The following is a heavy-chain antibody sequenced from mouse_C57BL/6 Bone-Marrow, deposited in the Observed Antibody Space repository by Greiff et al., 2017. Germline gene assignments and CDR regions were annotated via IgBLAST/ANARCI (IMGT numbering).Heavy chain of an antibody. D-gene: IGHD4-1*01. CDR1: GFTFSSYG. CDR2: ISSGGSYT. CDR3: ARHGPLGRIPYWYFDV. J-gene: IGHJ1*03. V-gene: IGHV5-6*01. Sequence: EVKLMESGGDLVKPGGSLKLSCAASGFTFSSYGMSWVRQTPDKRLEWVATISSGGSYTYYPDSVKGRFTISRDNAKNTLYLQMSSLKSEDTAMYYCARHGPLGRIPYWYFDVWGTGTTVTVSS.